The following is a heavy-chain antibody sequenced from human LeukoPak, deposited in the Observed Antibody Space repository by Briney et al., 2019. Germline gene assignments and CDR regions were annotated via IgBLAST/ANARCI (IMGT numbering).Heavy chain of an antibody. D-gene: IGHD6-19*01. CDR1: GFTFNSYW. J-gene: IGHJ4*02. CDR2: ISSDGSNT. Sequence: HSGGSLRLSCAVSGFTFNSYWMDWVRQAPGKGLVWVSRISSDGSNTAYADSVRGRFTISRDNAKNTLYLQMSSLRAEDTAVYYCAKRGDGGAWYDYWGQGALVIVSS. V-gene: IGHV3-74*01. CDR3: AKRGDGGAWYDY.